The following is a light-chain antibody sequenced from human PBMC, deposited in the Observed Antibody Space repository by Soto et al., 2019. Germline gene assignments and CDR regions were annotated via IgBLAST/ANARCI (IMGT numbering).Light chain of an antibody. CDR3: QQYNSYSWG. CDR1: QSISSW. V-gene: IGKV1-5*01. J-gene: IGKJ1*01. Sequence: DIQMTQSPSTLSASVGDRVTITCRASQSISSWLAWYQQKPGKAPKLLIYDASSLESGVPSRFSGSGSGTEFTLTISSLQPDDFATYYGQQYNSYSWGFGQGTKVEIK. CDR2: DAS.